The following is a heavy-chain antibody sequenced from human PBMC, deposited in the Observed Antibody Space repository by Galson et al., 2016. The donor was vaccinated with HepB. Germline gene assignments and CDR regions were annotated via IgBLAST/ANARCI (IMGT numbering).Heavy chain of an antibody. CDR2: ISHSGSV. J-gene: IGHJ4*02. V-gene: IGHV4-31*03. CDR3: ARDCSWTGFDY. Sequence: TLSLTCTVSLDTISITGYFWSWIRQLPGGGLEWIGYISHSGSVYLNPSLKSRSVISVDTSKNQFSLAVRSVTAADTAVYFCARDCSWTGFDYWGRGTQVTVSS. D-gene: IGHD6-13*01. CDR1: LDTISITGYF.